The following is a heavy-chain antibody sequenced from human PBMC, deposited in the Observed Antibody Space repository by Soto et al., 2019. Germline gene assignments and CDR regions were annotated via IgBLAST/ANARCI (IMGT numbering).Heavy chain of an antibody. V-gene: IGHV5-51*03. J-gene: IGHJ5*02. CDR2: INPPDSDT. D-gene: IGHD3-10*01. CDR1: ADTFSNYW. CDR3: ARGRSYKWDL. Sequence: EVQLVQSGAEVKKPGESLQISCQGSADTFSNYWIGWVRQMPGKGLEWMGIINPPDSDTRYSPPFQGQVTLSVDRSVNTAYLQWTSLKASDNAMYYCARGRSYKWDLWGQGTLVTVSS.